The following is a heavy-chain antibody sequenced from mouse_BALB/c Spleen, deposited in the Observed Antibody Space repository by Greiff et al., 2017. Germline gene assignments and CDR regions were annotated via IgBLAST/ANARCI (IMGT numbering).Heavy chain of an antibody. J-gene: IGHJ4*01. CDR1: GYSITSGYY. D-gene: IGHD2-4*01. CDR3: ARDDDDAMDY. V-gene: IGHV3-6*02. Sequence: VQLKQPGPGLVKPSQSLSLTCSVTGYSITSGYYWNWIRQFPGNTLEWMGYISYDGSNNYNPSLKNRISITRDTSKNQFFLKLNSVTTEDTATYYCARDDDDAMDYWGQGTSVTVSS. CDR2: ISYDGSN.